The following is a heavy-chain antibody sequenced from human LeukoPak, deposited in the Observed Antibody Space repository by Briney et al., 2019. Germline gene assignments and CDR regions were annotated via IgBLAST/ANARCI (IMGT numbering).Heavy chain of an antibody. Sequence: GGSLRLSCAASGFTVSSNYMNWVRQAPGKGLVWVSRINSDGSSTSYADSVKGRFTISRDNAKNTLYLQMNSLRAEDTAVYYCAREGFSGYPLDYWGQGTLVTVSS. CDR3: AREGFSGYPLDY. CDR1: GFTVSSNY. J-gene: IGHJ4*02. D-gene: IGHD5-12*01. V-gene: IGHV3-74*01. CDR2: INSDGSST.